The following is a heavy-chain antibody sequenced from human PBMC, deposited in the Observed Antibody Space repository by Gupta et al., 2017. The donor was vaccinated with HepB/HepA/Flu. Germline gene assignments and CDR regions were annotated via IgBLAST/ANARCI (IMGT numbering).Heavy chain of an antibody. CDR1: GFTFSSYA. CDR3: AREDSSSSEYYYYGMDV. V-gene: IGHV3-30-3*01. D-gene: IGHD6-6*01. CDR2: ISYDGSNK. J-gene: IGHJ6*02. Sequence: QVQLVESGGGVVQPGRSLRLSCAASGFTFSSYAMHWVRQAPGKGLEWVAVISYDGSNKYYADSVKGRFTISRDNSKNTLYLQMNSLRAEDTAVYYCAREDSSSSEYYYYGMDVWGQGTTVTVSS.